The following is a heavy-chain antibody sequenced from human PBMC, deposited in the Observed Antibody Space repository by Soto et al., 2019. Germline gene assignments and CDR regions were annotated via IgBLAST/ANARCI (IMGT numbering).Heavy chain of an antibody. CDR2: IYYSGST. D-gene: IGHD1-26*01. V-gene: IGHV4-59*01. CDR3: ARGGVVVGESSVMHVANPLQSLL. J-gene: IGHJ2*01. CDR1: GGSISSYY. Sequence: SETLSLTCTVSGGSISSYYWSWIRQPPGKGLEWIGYIYYSGSTNYNPSLKSRVTISVDTSKNQFSLKLSSVTAADTAVYYCARGGVVVGESSVMHVANPLQSLLWG.